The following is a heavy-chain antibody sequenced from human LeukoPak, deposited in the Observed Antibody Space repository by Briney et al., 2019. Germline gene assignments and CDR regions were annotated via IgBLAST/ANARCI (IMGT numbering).Heavy chain of an antibody. D-gene: IGHD2-8*01. CDR1: GFTFDDYA. Sequence: SLRLSCAASGFTFDDYAMHWVRQAPGKGLEWVSGISWNSGSIGYADSVKGRFTISRDNAKNSLYLQMNSLRAEDTALYYCAKGRMDYYYGMDVWGQGTTVTVSS. CDR3: AKGRMDYYYGMDV. V-gene: IGHV3-9*01. CDR2: ISWNSGSI. J-gene: IGHJ6*02.